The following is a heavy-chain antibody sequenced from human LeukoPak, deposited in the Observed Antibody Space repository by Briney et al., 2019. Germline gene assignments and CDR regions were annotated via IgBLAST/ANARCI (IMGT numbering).Heavy chain of an antibody. Sequence: PGGSLRLSCAASGFTFNTNAMSCVRQAPGKGLEWVSAISGRTGGTYYADSVKGRFTISRDNSKSTLYLQMDSLRAEDTAVYYCAKCGNSGCHLIDYWGQGTLVTVSS. CDR1: GFTFNTNA. V-gene: IGHV3-23*01. D-gene: IGHD5-12*01. CDR2: ISGRTGGT. J-gene: IGHJ4*02. CDR3: AKCGNSGCHLIDY.